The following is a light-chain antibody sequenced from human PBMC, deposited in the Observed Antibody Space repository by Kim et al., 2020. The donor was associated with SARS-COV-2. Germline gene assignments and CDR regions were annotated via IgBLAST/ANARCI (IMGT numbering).Light chain of an antibody. J-gene: IGKJ1*01. CDR3: EQYFRSPGT. CDR2: AAS. CDR1: QGISSY. V-gene: IGKV1D-8*02. Sequence: AIWMTQSPSLLSASTGDRVTISCRTSQGISSYLAWYQQKPGKAPQLLIYAASTLHRGVPSRFSGSEAGTDFNPFLRCLRPEACGTYYSEQYFRSPGTFGQGTKVDIK.